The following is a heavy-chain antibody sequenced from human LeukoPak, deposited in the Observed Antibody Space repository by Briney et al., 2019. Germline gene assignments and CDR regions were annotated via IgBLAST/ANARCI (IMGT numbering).Heavy chain of an antibody. Sequence: GGSLRLSCAASGFTFSSYWMTWVRQAPGGGLEWVASIKQDGSQKYYVDSVKGRFSISRDNAKNSLYLQMSSLRAEDTAVYYCARAAGSTVTTRFDYWGPGTLVTVSS. J-gene: IGHJ4*02. CDR3: ARAAGSTVTTRFDY. V-gene: IGHV3-7*01. CDR1: GFTFSSYW. D-gene: IGHD4-17*01. CDR2: IKQDGSQK.